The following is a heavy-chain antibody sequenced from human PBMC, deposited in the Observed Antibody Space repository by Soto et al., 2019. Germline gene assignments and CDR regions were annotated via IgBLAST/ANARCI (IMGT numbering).Heavy chain of an antibody. V-gene: IGHV1-8*01. D-gene: IGHD3-22*01. CDR3: ARRSAGHINYEFDY. CDR1: GYTFTSYD. CDR2: MNPNSGNT. J-gene: IGHJ4*02. Sequence: ASVKVSCKASGYTFTSYDINWVRQATGQGLEWMGWMNPNSGNTGYAQKFQGRVTMTRNTSISTAYMELSSLRSEDTAVYYCARRSAGHINYEFDYWGQGTLVTSPQ.